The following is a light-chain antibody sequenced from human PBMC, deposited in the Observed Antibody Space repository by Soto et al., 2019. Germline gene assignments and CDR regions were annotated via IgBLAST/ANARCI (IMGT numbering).Light chain of an antibody. CDR2: GNS. J-gene: IGLJ1*01. V-gene: IGLV1-40*01. CDR3: QAYGRNLSALV. Sequence: QSVLTQPPSVSGAPGQRVTIPCTGSSSNIGARYDVHWYQQIPGTAPKPLIYGNSNRPSGVPDRCSGSKSGTSASLAITGLQSGDDADYDCQAYGRNLSALVFGTGTKLTVL. CDR1: SSNIGARYD.